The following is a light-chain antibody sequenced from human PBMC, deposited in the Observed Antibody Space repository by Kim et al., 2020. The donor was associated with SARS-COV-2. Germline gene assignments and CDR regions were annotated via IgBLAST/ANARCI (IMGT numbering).Light chain of an antibody. CDR2: QDK. J-gene: IGLJ1*01. V-gene: IGLV3-1*01. Sequence: SYELTQPPSVSVSPGQTASITCSGDKLGDKYVCWYQQKPGQSPVLVIYQDKKRPSGIPERFSGSNFGNTATLTISGTQAMDEADYYCQAWDSSTLYVFGTGTNVTVL. CDR1: KLGDKY. CDR3: QAWDSSTLYV.